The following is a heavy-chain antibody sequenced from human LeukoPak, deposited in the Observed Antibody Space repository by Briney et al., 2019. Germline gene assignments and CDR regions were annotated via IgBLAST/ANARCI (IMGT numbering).Heavy chain of an antibody. CDR1: GFTVSSNY. Sequence: GGSLRLSCAASGFTVSSNYMSWVRQAPGKGLEWVSVLYSSGSTSYADSVKGRFTISRDNSKNTLYLQMNSLRAEDTAVYYCAKAGYSSSWYYFDYWGQGTLVTVSS. CDR3: AKAGYSSSWYYFDY. V-gene: IGHV3-66*03. J-gene: IGHJ4*02. D-gene: IGHD6-13*01. CDR2: LYSSGST.